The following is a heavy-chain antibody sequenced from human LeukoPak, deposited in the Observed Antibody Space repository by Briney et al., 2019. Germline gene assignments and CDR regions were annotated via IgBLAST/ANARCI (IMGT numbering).Heavy chain of an antibody. D-gene: IGHD3-22*01. Sequence: SETLSLTCTVSGGSISDYNWSWVRQPPGKGLEWIGYIYNSGSTNFNPSLKSRVTISVDTSKNQFSLKLSSVTAADTAVYYCATTTYYYDSSDYHNKAFDIWGLGTMVTVSS. CDR1: GGSISDYN. CDR2: IYNSGST. V-gene: IGHV4-4*09. J-gene: IGHJ3*02. CDR3: ATTTYYYDSSDYHNKAFDI.